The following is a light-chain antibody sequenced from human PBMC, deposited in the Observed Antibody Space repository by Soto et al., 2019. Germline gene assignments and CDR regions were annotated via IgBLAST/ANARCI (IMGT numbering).Light chain of an antibody. CDR1: QIVSTN. Sequence: EIVMTQSPATLAVSPGETATLSCRASQIVSTNLAWYQQKPGQTPRLLIYGASTRASGVPARFSGSGSGTEFTLTISSLQSEDFAVYYCQQRNIWPPVTFGQGTRLEI. V-gene: IGKV3-15*01. CDR2: GAS. J-gene: IGKJ5*01. CDR3: QQRNIWPPVT.